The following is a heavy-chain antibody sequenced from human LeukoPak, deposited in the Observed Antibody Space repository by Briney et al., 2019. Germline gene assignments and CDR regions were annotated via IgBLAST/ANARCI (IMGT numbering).Heavy chain of an antibody. CDR2: ISGNGDTT. CDR3: VKDVNWSTY. V-gene: IGHV3-23*01. D-gene: IGHD1-1*01. Sequence: GSLRLSCAASGFAFSSYAMIWVRQAPGKGLEWVSVISGNGDTTYYADSVKGRFTISRDNSRNTVYLQMNSLRGDDTAVYYCVKDVNWSTYWGQGTLVTVSS. CDR1: GFAFSSYA. J-gene: IGHJ4*02.